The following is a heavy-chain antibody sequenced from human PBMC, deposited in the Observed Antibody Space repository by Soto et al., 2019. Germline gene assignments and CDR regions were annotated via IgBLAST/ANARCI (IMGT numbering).Heavy chain of an antibody. Sequence: QVQLQESGPGLVKPSQTLSLTCTVSGGSISSGGYYWSWIRQHPGKGLEWIGYIYYSGSTYYNPSLKSRVTIAVDTSKNQFSLKLSSVTAADTAVYYCAGRRRDGYNHDYWGQGTLVTVSS. CDR1: GGSISSGGYY. CDR2: IYYSGST. D-gene: IGHD5-12*01. J-gene: IGHJ4*02. V-gene: IGHV4-31*03. CDR3: AGRRRDGYNHDY.